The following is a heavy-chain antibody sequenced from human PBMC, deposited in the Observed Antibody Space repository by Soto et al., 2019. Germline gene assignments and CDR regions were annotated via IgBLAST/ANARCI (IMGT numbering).Heavy chain of an antibody. CDR3: ARLGYGRRPYLGDDP. Sequence: SETLSLTCTVSGCSISSSDYYWGWIRQHPGKGLVWIGNCYYNVTSYYNPSLKSRLTISADTSKSLFSLKLSSVTAADTAIYYCARLGYGRRPYLGDDPWGRGTLVTVSS. CDR2: CYYNVTS. J-gene: IGHJ5*02. V-gene: IGHV4-39*01. CDR1: GCSISSSDYY. D-gene: IGHD3-22*01.